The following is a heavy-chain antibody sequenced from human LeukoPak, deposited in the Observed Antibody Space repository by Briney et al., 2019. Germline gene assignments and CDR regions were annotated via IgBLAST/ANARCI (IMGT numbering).Heavy chain of an antibody. J-gene: IGHJ4*02. CDR1: GYSFRSHW. V-gene: IGHV5-51*01. CDR2: IYPGDSDT. Sequence: GESLKISCKGSGYSFRSHWIAWVRQMPGKGLEWMGVIYPGDSDTTYSPSFQGQVTISVDKSISTAYLQWGSLRASDTAMYYCARQWGRGSGSYLAYWGQGTVVTVSS. CDR3: ARQWGRGSGSYLAY. D-gene: IGHD3-10*01.